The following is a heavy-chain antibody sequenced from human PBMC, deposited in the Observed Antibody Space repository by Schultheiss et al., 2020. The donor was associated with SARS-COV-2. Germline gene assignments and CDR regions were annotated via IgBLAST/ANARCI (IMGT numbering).Heavy chain of an antibody. Sequence: ASVKVSCKTSGYSFNTFAISWVRQAPGQGLEWMGWISAYNGRTNYAQKVQDRVTMTTDTSTNTAYMELRSLRSDDTAVYYCARDQIRAGCTSTNCNSHDYWGQGTLVTVSS. V-gene: IGHV1-18*01. CDR3: ARDQIRAGCTSTNCNSHDY. D-gene: IGHD2-2*01. J-gene: IGHJ4*02. CDR1: GYSFNTFA. CDR2: ISAYNGRT.